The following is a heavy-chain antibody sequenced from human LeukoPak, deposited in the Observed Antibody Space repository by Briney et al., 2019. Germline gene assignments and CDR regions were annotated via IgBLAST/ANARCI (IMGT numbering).Heavy chain of an antibody. CDR2: INHSGST. J-gene: IGHJ4*02. V-gene: IGHV4-34*01. Sequence: SETLSLTCAVYGGSFSGYYWSWIRQPPGKGLEWIGEINHSGSTNYNPSLKSRVTISVDTSKNQFSLKLSSVTAADTAVYYCARSYLNIVVVVAATIDRFDYWGQGTLVTVSS. D-gene: IGHD2-15*01. CDR3: ARSYLNIVVVVAATIDRFDY. CDR1: GGSFSGYY.